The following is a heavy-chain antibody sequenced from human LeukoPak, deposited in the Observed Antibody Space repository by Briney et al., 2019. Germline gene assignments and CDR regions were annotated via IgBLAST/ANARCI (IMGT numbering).Heavy chain of an antibody. CDR2: IYPDDSDT. V-gene: IGHV5-51*01. CDR1: GYSFTNYW. Sequence: GESLKISCKGSGYSFTNYWIAWVRQMPGKGLEWMGVIYPDDSDTKYSPSFQGQVTISADKSISTAYLLWSSLKASDIAMYYCARQGRSGYYYFDYWGQGTLVTVSS. J-gene: IGHJ4*02. D-gene: IGHD3-22*01. CDR3: ARQGRSGYYYFDY.